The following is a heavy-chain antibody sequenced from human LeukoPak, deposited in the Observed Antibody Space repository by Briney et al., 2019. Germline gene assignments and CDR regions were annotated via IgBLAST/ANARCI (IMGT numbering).Heavy chain of an antibody. CDR1: GYTLTELS. D-gene: IGHD2-2*01. CDR3: ATLGYCSSTSCHRPGWFDP. Sequence: ASVKVSYKVSGYTLTELSMHWVRQAPGKGLEWMGGFDPEDGETIYAQKFQGRVTMTEDTSTDTAYMELSSLRSEDTAVYYCATLGYCSSTSCHRPGWFDPWGQGTLVTVSS. J-gene: IGHJ5*02. CDR2: FDPEDGET. V-gene: IGHV1-24*01.